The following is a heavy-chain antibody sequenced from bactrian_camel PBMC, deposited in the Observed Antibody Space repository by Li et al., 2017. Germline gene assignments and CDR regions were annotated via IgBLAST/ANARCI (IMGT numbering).Heavy chain of an antibody. CDR3: AAVNDPPPISTLCSSTYSPTLSHRINY. Sequence: HVQLVESGGGSVQAGGSLSVSCTDSRRTYSTYCMAWYRRAPRDVCNLVSRITSDGRAFYAEAVKGRFAISRDNAKNTVYLQLDSLEADDTAVYYCAAVNDPPPISTLCSSTYSPTLSHRINYWGQGTQVTVS. CDR2: ITSDGRA. CDR1: RRTYSTYC. D-gene: IGHD1*01. V-gene: IGHV3S53*01. J-gene: IGHJ4*01.